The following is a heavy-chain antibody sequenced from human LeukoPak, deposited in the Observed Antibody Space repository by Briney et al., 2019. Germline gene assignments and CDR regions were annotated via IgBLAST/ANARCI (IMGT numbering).Heavy chain of an antibody. D-gene: IGHD3-10*01. J-gene: IGHJ4*02. CDR2: IYYSGST. Sequence: SETLSLTCTVSGGSVSSGSYSWSWIRQPPGKGLEWIGYIYYSGSTNYNPSLKSRVTISVDTSKNQFSLKLSSVTAADTAVYYCARDSWFGELLYYWGQGTLVTVSS. CDR3: ARDSWFGELLYY. V-gene: IGHV4-61*01. CDR1: GGSVSSGSYS.